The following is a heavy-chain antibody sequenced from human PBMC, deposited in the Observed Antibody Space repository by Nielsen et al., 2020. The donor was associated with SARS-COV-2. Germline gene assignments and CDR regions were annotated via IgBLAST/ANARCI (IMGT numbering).Heavy chain of an antibody. CDR2: INTDGSQK. D-gene: IGHD5-12*01. CDR1: GFTFSSFW. V-gene: IGHV3-7*01. Sequence: GGSLRLSCAASGFTFSSFWMGWVRQAPGKGLEWVANINTDGSQKHYVDSVPGRFTISRDNAKNSLSLEMNSLRAEDTAVYFCVRDRGTTGYDELDYWGQGTLVTVSS. CDR3: VRDRGTTGYDELDY. J-gene: IGHJ4*02.